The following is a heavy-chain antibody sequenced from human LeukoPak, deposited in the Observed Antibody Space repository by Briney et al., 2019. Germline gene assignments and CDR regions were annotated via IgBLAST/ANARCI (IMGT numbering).Heavy chain of an antibody. V-gene: IGHV1-2*02. Sequence: ASVKVSCKASGYTFAGYYMHWVRQAPGQGLEWMGWINPNSGGTNYAQKFQGRVTMTRDTSTSTVYMELSSLRSEDTAVYYCARVMDCSGGSCHSGWFDPWGQGTLVTVSS. CDR1: GYTFAGYY. D-gene: IGHD2-15*01. CDR3: ARVMDCSGGSCHSGWFDP. CDR2: INPNSGGT. J-gene: IGHJ5*02.